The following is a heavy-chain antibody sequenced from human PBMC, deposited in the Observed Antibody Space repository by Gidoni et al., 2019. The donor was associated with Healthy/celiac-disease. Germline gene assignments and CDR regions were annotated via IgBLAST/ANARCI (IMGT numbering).Heavy chain of an antibody. Sequence: QQQLQESGPGLVKPSETLSLTCTASGGSISSSSYYWGWIRQPPGKGLEWIGCIYYSGSTYYNPALKSRVTISVDTSKNQFSLKLSSVTAADTAVYYCASGTTVTHYFDYWGQGTLVTVSS. CDR2: IYYSGST. J-gene: IGHJ4*02. CDR3: ASGTTVTHYFDY. D-gene: IGHD4-17*01. V-gene: IGHV4-39*01. CDR1: GGSISSSSYY.